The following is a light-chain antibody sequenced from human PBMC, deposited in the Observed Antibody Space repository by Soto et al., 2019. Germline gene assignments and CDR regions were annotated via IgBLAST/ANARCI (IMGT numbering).Light chain of an antibody. Sequence: EIVLTQSPGTLSLSPGKRATLSCRASQSISSSYLAWYQQRPGQAPRLLIYGASSRATGIPDRFSGSGSGTDFTLTISSLEPEDFAVYYCQQRSNWPTWTFGQGTKVDIK. CDR2: GAS. J-gene: IGKJ1*01. V-gene: IGKV3D-20*02. CDR3: QQRSNWPTWT. CDR1: QSISSSY.